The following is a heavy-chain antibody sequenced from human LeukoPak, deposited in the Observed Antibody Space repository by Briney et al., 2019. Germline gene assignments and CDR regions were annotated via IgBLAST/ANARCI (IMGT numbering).Heavy chain of an antibody. Sequence: ASVKVSCKASGGTFSSYAISWVRQAPGQGLEWMGGIIPIFGTANYAQKFQGRVTITTDESTSTAYMELSSLRSEDTAVYYCARDWGDDYSNYVPFDYWGQGTLVIVSS. CDR3: ARDWGDDYSNYVPFDY. D-gene: IGHD4-11*01. CDR1: GGTFSSYA. V-gene: IGHV1-69*05. CDR2: IIPIFGTA. J-gene: IGHJ4*02.